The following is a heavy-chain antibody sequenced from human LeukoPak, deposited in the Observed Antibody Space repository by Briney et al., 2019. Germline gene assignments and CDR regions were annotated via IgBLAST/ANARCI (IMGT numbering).Heavy chain of an antibody. J-gene: IGHJ5*02. D-gene: IGHD4-4*01. Sequence: HPGGSLRLSCAASGFTFDDYAMHWVRQAPGKGLEWVSGISWNSGSIGYADSVKGRFTISRDNAKNSLYLQMNSLRAEDTALYYCAKETTINWFDPWGQGTLVTVSS. CDR3: AKETTINWFDP. CDR1: GFTFDDYA. V-gene: IGHV3-9*01. CDR2: ISWNSGSI.